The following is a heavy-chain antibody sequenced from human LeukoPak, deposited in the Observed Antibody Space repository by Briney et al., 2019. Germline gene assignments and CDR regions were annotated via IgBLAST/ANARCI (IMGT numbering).Heavy chain of an antibody. CDR2: INPSGGST. CDR1: GYTFTSYD. D-gene: IGHD2-15*01. V-gene: IGHV1-46*01. J-gene: IGHJ3*02. Sequence: ASVKVSCKASGYTFTSYDINWVRQAPGQGLEWMGIINPSGGSTSYAQKFQGRVTMTRDTSTSTVYMELSSLRSEDTAVYYCATYYCSGGSCSTEQEDAFDIWGQGTMVTVSS. CDR3: ATYYCSGGSCSTEQEDAFDI.